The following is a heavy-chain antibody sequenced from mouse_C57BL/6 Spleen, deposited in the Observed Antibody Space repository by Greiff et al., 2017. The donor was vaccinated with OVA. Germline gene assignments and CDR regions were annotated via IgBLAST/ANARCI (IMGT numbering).Heavy chain of an antibody. CDR2: IYPRSGNT. CDR1: GYTFTSYG. Sequence: LQESGAELARPGASVKLSCKASGYTFTSYGISWVKQRTGQGLEWIGEIYPRSGNTYYNEKFKGKATLTADKSSSTAYMELRSLTSEDSAVYFCASRGIITTVVAPFDYWGQGTTLTVSS. D-gene: IGHD1-1*01. CDR3: ASRGIITTVVAPFDY. V-gene: IGHV1-81*01. J-gene: IGHJ2*01.